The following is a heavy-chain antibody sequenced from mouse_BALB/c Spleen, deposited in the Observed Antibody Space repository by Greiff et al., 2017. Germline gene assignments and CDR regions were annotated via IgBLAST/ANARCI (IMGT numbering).Heavy chain of an antibody. V-gene: IGHV1-54*01. CDR1: GYAFTNYL. D-gene: IGHD1-1*02. CDR3: ALGVDFDY. J-gene: IGHJ2*01. CDR2: INPGSGGT. Sequence: VQLQQSGAELVRPGTSVKVSCKASGYAFTNYLIEWVKQRPGQGLEWIGVINPGSGGTNYNEKFKGKATLTADKSSSTAYMQLSSLTSDDSAVYFCALGVDFDYWGQGTTLTVSS.